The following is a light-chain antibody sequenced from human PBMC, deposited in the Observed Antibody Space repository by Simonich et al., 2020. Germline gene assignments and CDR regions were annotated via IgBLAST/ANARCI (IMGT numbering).Light chain of an antibody. J-gene: IGKJ2*01. V-gene: IGKV1D-16*01. CDR2: AAS. CDR1: QGISSW. Sequence: DIQMPQSPSSLFASVGERFTITCRASQGISSWIAWYKQKPGKDPKLLFYAASSLQSGVPSSFIGRISGTDFTLTISSLQPEDFATYYCQQYNSYPLTFGQGTKLEIK. CDR3: QQYNSYPLT.